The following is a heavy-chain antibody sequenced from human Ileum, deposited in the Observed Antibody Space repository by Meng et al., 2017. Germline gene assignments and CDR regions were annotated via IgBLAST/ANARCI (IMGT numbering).Heavy chain of an antibody. V-gene: IGHV4-4*02. CDR2: IHHRGTT. D-gene: IGHD3-10*01. CDR1: GGSISSGVC. Sequence: QLQESGPDLGKPSGPLSLTCAVSGGSISSGVCWSWGLQPPEKGLEWIVEIHHRGTTNYSPPLKSRLTIAVEKSKNQFSLKLQSVTAADTAVYYCARGVVSGSHYNTYWGQGILVTVSS. CDR3: ARGVVSGSHYNTY. J-gene: IGHJ4*02.